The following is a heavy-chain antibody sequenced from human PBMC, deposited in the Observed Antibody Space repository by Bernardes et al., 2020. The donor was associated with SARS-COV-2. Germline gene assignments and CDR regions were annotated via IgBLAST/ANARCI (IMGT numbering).Heavy chain of an antibody. Sequence: SETLSLTCSVSRGSISGGPYYRGWIRQPPGKGLEWIGSIHYSGIPSYNPSLNSRVTLPLDTSKNQLSLKLTTVTAGDTAVYYRARRNGGPPRPAYYYGMDVWGQGTTVAVSS. CDR1: RGSISGGPYY. CDR2: IHYSGIP. D-gene: IGHD2-8*01. V-gene: IGHV4-39*01. J-gene: IGHJ6*02. CDR3: ARRNGGPPRPAYYYGMDV.